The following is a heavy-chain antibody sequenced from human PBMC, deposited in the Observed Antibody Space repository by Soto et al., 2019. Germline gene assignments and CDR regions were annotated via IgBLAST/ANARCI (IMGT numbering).Heavy chain of an antibody. Sequence: PGESLKISCKASGYIFANYWIIWVRQLPGKGLEWMGRIDPSDSYTDYNPSFRGLVTISSDRSINTVYLHWTSLKASDTAMYYCARPQGGTDWLDPWGQGTLVTSPQ. D-gene: IGHD1-7*01. CDR1: GYIFANYW. CDR2: IDPSDSYT. J-gene: IGHJ5*02. CDR3: ARPQGGTDWLDP. V-gene: IGHV5-10-1*01.